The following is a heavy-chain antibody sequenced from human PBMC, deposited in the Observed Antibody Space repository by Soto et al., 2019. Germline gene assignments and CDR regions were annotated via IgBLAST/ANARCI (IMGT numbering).Heavy chain of an antibody. CDR3: ARDSDSLDIVVVPASYDY. J-gene: IGHJ4*02. Sequence: ASVKVSCKASGYTFTSYGISWVRQAPGQGLEWMGWISAHNGNTNYAQKLQGRVTMTTDTSTSTAYMELRSLRSDDTAVYYCARDSDSLDIVVVPASYDYWGQGTLVTVSS. D-gene: IGHD2-2*01. V-gene: IGHV1-18*01. CDR2: ISAHNGNT. CDR1: GYTFTSYG.